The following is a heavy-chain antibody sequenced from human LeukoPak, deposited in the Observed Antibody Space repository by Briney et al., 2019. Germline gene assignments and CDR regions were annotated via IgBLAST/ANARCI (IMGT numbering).Heavy chain of an antibody. V-gene: IGHV5-10-1*01. J-gene: IGHJ4*02. Sequence: GESLKISCKGSGYSFTSYWISWVRQMPGKGLERMGRIDPSDSYTNYSPSFQGHVTISTDKSISTAYLQWSSPKASDTAMYYCASQPRSGYGYGNYFDYRGQGTLVTVSS. CDR1: GYSFTSYW. CDR2: IDPSDSYT. CDR3: ASQPRSGYGYGNYFDY. D-gene: IGHD5-18*01.